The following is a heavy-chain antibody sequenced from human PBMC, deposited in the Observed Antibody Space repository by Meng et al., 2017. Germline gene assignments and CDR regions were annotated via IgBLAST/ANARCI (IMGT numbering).Heavy chain of an antibody. J-gene: IGHJ5*02. V-gene: IGHV4-34*01. CDR3: ARVSVVVAAHNWFDP. Sequence: SETLSLTCAVYGGSFSGYYWSWIRQPPGKGLEWIGEINHSGSTNYNPSLKSRVTISVDTSKNQFSLKLSSVTAADTAVYYCARVSVVVAAHNWFDPWGHGTQVTVSS. D-gene: IGHD2-15*01. CDR1: GGSFSGYY. CDR2: INHSGST.